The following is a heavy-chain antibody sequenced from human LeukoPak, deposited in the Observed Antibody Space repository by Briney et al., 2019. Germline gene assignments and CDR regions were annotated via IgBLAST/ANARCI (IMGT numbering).Heavy chain of an antibody. D-gene: IGHD3-10*01. CDR2: ISWNSGSI. Sequence: GGSLRLSCAASGFTFDDYAMHWVRQAPGKGLEWVSGISWNSGSIGYADSVKGRFTISRDNAKNSLYLQMNSLRAEDTALYYCAKDKHYYGSGNICDWGQGTLVTVSS. V-gene: IGHV3-9*01. CDR3: AKDKHYYGSGNICD. J-gene: IGHJ4*02. CDR1: GFTFDDYA.